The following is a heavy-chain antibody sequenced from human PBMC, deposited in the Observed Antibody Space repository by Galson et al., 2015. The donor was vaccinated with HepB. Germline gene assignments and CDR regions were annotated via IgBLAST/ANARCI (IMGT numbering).Heavy chain of an antibody. CDR2: IKSKTDGGTT. CDR1: GFTFSNAW. J-gene: IGHJ4*02. Sequence: SLRLSCAASGFTFSNAWMSWVRQAPGKGLEWVGRIKSKTDGGTTDYAAPVKGRFTISRDDSKNTLYLQMNSLKTEDTAVYYCTTDGDYDILTGYRDYWGQGTLVTVSS. V-gene: IGHV3-15*01. D-gene: IGHD3-9*01. CDR3: TTDGDYDILTGYRDY.